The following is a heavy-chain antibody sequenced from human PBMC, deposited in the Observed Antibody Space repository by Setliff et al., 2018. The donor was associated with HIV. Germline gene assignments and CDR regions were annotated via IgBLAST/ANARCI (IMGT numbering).Heavy chain of an antibody. CDR3: ASVRTGYYRIRDY. CDR2: INHSGST. V-gene: IGHV4-34*01. D-gene: IGHD3-9*01. J-gene: IGHJ4*02. CDR1: GASFSTYY. Sequence: PSETLSLTCAVYGASFSTYYWSWIRQPPGKGLEWIGGINHSGSTNYNPSLKSRVTISIDTSKNQFSLKLTSVTAADTAVYYCASVRTGYYRIRDYWGQGSRGTVSS.